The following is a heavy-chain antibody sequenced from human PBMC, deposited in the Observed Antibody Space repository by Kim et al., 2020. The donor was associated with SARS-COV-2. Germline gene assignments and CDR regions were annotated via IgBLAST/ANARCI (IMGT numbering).Heavy chain of an antibody. Sequence: GGSLRLSCAASGFTFSSYAMHWVRQAPGKGLEWVAFISYDGSNKCYADSVKGRFTISRDNSKNTLYLQMNSLRAEDTAIYSCAKEGGMPAAGIGSTGFDYWGQGALVTVSS. CDR1: GFTFSSYA. D-gene: IGHD6-13*01. CDR3: AKEGGMPAAGIGSTGFDY. J-gene: IGHJ4*02. V-gene: IGHV3-30-3*01. CDR2: ISYDGSNK.